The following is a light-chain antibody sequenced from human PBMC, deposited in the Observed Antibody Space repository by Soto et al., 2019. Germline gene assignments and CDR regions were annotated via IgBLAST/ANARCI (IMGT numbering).Light chain of an antibody. CDR2: EVT. J-gene: IGLJ1*01. V-gene: IGLV2-14*01. Sequence: QSVLTQPASVSGSPGQSITISSSGTSSDVGSYSHVAWYQQFPGKTPKLIIYEVTYRPSGVSHRFSASKSGNTASLTISGLQAGDEADYYCISYTGSSTSYVFGTGTKVTAL. CDR1: SSDVGSYSH. CDR3: ISYTGSSTSYV.